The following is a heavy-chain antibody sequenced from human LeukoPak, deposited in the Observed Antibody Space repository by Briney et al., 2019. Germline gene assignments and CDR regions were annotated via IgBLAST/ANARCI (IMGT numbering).Heavy chain of an antibody. V-gene: IGHV1-3*01. J-gene: IGHJ6*02. CDR1: GYTFTSYA. CDR3: ARALRASLHGMDV. Sequence: GASVKVFCKASGYTFTSYAMDWVRQAPGQRLEWMGWINAGNGNTKYSQKFQGRVTITRDTSASIAYMELSSLRSEDTAVYYCARALRASLHGMDVWGQGTTVTVSS. CDR2: INAGNGNT.